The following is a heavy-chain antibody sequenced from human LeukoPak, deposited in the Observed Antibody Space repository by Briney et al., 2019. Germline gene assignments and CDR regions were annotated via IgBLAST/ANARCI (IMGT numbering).Heavy chain of an antibody. Sequence: GGSLRLSCAACRFTFSSYAMSWVRQAPGKGLEWVSAISGSGGSTYYADSVKGRFTISRDNSKNTLYLQMNSLRAEDTAVYYCATLVVAADTFDYWGQGTLVTVHS. CDR3: ATLVVAADTFDY. J-gene: IGHJ4*02. D-gene: IGHD2-15*01. V-gene: IGHV3-23*01. CDR2: ISGSGGST. CDR1: RFTFSSYA.